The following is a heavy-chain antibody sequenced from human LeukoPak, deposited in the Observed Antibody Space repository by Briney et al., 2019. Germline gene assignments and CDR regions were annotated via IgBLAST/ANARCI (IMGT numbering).Heavy chain of an antibody. D-gene: IGHD5-24*01. CDR2: INVDSDNT. V-gene: IGHV1-18*01. Sequence: ASVKVSCKASGYTFTRYGISWVRQAPGQGLEWMGWINVDSDNTNYAQKLQGRVTMTADTSTTTAYMELRGLGFDDTAVYYCARGDVYQDPVAHDWGQGTLVTVSS. CDR1: GYTFTRYG. J-gene: IGHJ4*02. CDR3: ARGDVYQDPVAHD.